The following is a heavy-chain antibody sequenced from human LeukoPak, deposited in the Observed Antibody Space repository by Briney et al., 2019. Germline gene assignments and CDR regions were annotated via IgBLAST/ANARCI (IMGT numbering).Heavy chain of an antibody. CDR3: AKDIQCTY. CDR1: GFTFSSSA. CDR2: ISGSGGNT. V-gene: IGHV3-23*01. J-gene: IGHJ4*02. Sequence: GGSLRLSCAASGFTFSSSAMTWVRQAPGKGLEWVSLISGSGGNTYYADSVKGRFTISRDNTKNTLYLQMNSLRAEDTAVYYCAKDIQCTYWGQGTLVTVSS. D-gene: IGHD2-21*01.